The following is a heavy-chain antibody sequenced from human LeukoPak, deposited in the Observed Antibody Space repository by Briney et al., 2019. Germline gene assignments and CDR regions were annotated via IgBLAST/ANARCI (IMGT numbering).Heavy chain of an antibody. J-gene: IGHJ4*02. CDR1: GFTFDDYA. CDR3: ARGDSSGWYGGFDY. D-gene: IGHD6-19*01. Sequence: PGRSLRLSCAASGFTFDDYAMHWVRQAPGKGLEWVSGISWNSGSIGYADSVKGRFTISRDNAKNSLYLQMNSLRAEDTALYYCARGDSSGWYGGFDYWGQGTLVTVSS. CDR2: ISWNSGSI. V-gene: IGHV3-9*01.